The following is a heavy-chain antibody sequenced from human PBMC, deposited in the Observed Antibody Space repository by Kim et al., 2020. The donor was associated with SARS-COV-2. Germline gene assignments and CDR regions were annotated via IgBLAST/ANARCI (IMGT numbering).Heavy chain of an antibody. V-gene: IGHV4-34*01. CDR1: GGSFSGYY. CDR2: INHSGST. D-gene: IGHD3-22*01. J-gene: IGHJ4*02. CDR3: ARNREPPLSHFTHKRNYYDSSGPWNYFDY. Sequence: SETLSLTCAVYGGSFSGYYWSWIRQPPGKGLEWIGEINHSGSTNYNPSLKSRVTISVDTSKNQFSLKLSSVTAADTAVYYCARNREPPLSHFTHKRNYYDSSGPWNYFDYWGQGTLVTVSS.